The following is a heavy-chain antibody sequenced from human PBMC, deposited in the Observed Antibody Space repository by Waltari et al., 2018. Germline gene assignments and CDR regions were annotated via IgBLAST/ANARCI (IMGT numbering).Heavy chain of an antibody. Sequence: EVQLLESGGGLVRPGGSLGPSFAASDFFFTTFPINWVRQAPGKGLELVSIFHGGGDTDYADSVRGRFIISRDNSKNMLYLQMNSLRPEDTAVYYCAKGFDRASFDSWGQGALVTVSS. V-gene: IGHV3-23*03. CDR1: DFFFTTFP. CDR3: AKGFDRASFDS. CDR2: FHGGGDT. J-gene: IGHJ4*02. D-gene: IGHD3-22*01.